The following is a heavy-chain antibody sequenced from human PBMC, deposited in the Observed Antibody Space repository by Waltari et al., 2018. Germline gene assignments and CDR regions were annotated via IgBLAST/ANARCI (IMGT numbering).Heavy chain of an antibody. J-gene: IGHJ4*02. D-gene: IGHD3-10*01. Sequence: EVQLVESGGGLVQPGRSLRLSCAASGFTFDDYAMHWVRPAPGKGLEWMGIIYPRDSDTRYSPSFRGQVTISVDKSTSTAHLQWSSLKASDTAMYYCARQDGLGIYYFDYWGQGTLVTVSS. CDR3: ARQDGLGIYYFDY. V-gene: IGHV5-51*01. CDR2: IYPRDSDT. CDR1: GFTFDDYA.